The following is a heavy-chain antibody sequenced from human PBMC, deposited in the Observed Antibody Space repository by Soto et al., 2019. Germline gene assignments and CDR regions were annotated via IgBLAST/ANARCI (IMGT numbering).Heavy chain of an antibody. Sequence: GGSLRLSCAASGFTFSNAWMSWVRQAPGKGLEWVGRIKSKTDGGTTDYAAPVKGRFTISRDDSKNTLYLQMNSLKTEDTAVYYCTTEDCSGGSCYSDRQHFDYWGQGTLVTVSS. V-gene: IGHV3-15*01. CDR1: GFTFSNAW. CDR3: TTEDCSGGSCYSDRQHFDY. CDR2: IKSKTDGGTT. J-gene: IGHJ4*02. D-gene: IGHD2-15*01.